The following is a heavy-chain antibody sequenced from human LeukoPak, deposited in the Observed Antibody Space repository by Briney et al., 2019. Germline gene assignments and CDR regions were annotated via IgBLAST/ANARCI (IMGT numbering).Heavy chain of an antibody. D-gene: IGHD2-21*01. J-gene: IGHJ5*02. Sequence: SETLSLTCTVSGGSISSYYWSWIRQPPGKGLEWIGYIYYSGSTNYNPSLKSRVTISVDTSKNQFSLKLSSVTAADTAVYYCARHSFVWVSWFDPWGQGTLVTVSS. CDR1: GGSISSYY. CDR2: IYYSGST. V-gene: IGHV4-59*08. CDR3: ARHSFVWVSWFDP.